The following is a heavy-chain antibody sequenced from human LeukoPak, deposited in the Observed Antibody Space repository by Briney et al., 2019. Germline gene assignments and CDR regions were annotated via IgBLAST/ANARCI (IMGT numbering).Heavy chain of an antibody. J-gene: IGHJ4*02. CDR1: GGSISSNY. D-gene: IGHD5-24*01. CDR3: ARDRGWLQFDY. CDR2: ISYSETT. V-gene: IGHV4-59*01. Sequence: PSETLSLTCTVSGGSISSNYWSWIREPPGKGLEWIGYISYSETTNHNPSLKSRVTISVDTSKNQFSLKLSSVTAADTAVYYCARDRGWLQFDYWGQGTLVTVSS.